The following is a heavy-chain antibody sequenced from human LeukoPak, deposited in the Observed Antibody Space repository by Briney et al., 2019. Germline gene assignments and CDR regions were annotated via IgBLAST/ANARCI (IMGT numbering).Heavy chain of an antibody. V-gene: IGHV4-31*03. CDR1: GGSISSGGYY. D-gene: IGHD5-18*01. Sequence: SETLSLTCTVSGGSISSGGYYWSWIRQHPGKGLEWIGYIYYSGSTYYNPSLKSRVTISVDTSKNQFSLKLSSVTAADTAVYYCARGSRGYSYGWGQGTLVTVSS. CDR3: ARGSRGYSYG. CDR2: IYYSGST. J-gene: IGHJ4*02.